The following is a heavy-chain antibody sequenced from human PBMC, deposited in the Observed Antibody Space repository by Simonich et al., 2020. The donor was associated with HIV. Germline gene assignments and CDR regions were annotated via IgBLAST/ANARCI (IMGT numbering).Heavy chain of an antibody. CDR2: INHSGST. CDR3: ARGRVGATTDRDYYYMDV. CDR1: GGSFSGYY. D-gene: IGHD1-26*01. V-gene: IGHV4-34*01. Sequence: QVQLQQWGAGLLKPSETLSLTCAVYGGSFSGYYWSWIRQPPGKGLEWIGEINHSGSTNYKPSLKSRVTISVDTSKNQFSRKLSSVTAADTAVYYCARGRVGATTDRDYYYMDVWGKGTTVTVSS. J-gene: IGHJ6*03.